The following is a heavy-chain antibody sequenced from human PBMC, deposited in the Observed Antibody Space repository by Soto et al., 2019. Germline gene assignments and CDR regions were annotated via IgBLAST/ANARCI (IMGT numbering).Heavy chain of an antibody. V-gene: IGHV1-69*13. D-gene: IGHD2-15*01. CDR2: IIPIFGTA. Sequence: AAVKCSFKASGGIFSDLGIHWVRQAPGQGLDCMGGIIPIFGTANFAEKFQGRVTITADESTSTAYMELSSLTSDDTDVYYCAIMLFHCSGGSCYVCDYYGMDVWGQGTTVTVSS. CDR3: AIMLFHCSGGSCYVCDYYGMDV. J-gene: IGHJ6*02. CDR1: GGIFSDLG.